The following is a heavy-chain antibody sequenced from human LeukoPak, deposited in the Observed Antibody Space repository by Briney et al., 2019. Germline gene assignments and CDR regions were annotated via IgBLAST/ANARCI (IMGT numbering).Heavy chain of an antibody. D-gene: IGHD3-3*01. CDR3: ARGDDFLLSGPH. V-gene: IGHV1-8*01. J-gene: IGHJ4*02. CDR1: GYTFTSYD. CDR2: MNPNSGNT. Sequence: ASVKVSCKASGYTFTSYDINWVRQAAGQGLEWMGWMNPNSGNTGYAQKFQGRVTMTRNTSISTAYMELSSLRSEDTAVYYCARGDDFLLSGPHWGQGTLVTVSS.